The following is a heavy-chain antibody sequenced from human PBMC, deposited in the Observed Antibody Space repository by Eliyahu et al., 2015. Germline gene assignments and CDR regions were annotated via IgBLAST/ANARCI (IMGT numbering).Heavy chain of an antibody. D-gene: IGHD5-24*01. CDR1: GGSFSGYY. Sequence: QVQLQQWGAGLLKPSETLSLXCAVYGGSFSGYYWNWIRQPPGKGLEWIGEINHSGSTNYNPSLKSRVTISVDTSKNQFSLKLSSVTAADTAVYYCARLYGAKRWLHPWGQGTLVTVSS. CDR3: ARLYGAKRWLHP. V-gene: IGHV4-34*01. J-gene: IGHJ5*02. CDR2: INHSGST.